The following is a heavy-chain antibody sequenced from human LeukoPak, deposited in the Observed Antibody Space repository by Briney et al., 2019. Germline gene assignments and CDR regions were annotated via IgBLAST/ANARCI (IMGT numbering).Heavy chain of an antibody. V-gene: IGHV3-21*01. Sequence: GGSLRLSCAASGVTFSSYSMNWVRQAPGKGLEWVSSISSSSSYIYYADSVKGRFTISRDNAKNSLYLQMNSLRAEDTAVYYCARDAPYYYDSSGYSDYWGQGTLVTVSS. CDR3: ARDAPYYYDSSGYSDY. CDR1: GVTFSSYS. J-gene: IGHJ4*02. CDR2: ISSSSSYI. D-gene: IGHD3-22*01.